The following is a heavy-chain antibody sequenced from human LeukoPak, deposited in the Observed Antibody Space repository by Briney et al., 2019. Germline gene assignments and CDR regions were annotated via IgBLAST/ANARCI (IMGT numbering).Heavy chain of an antibody. CDR2: ISYDGSNK. CDR3: AKEAIYGMDV. CDR1: GFTFSSYG. V-gene: IGHV3-30*18. Sequence: PWGSLRLSGAASGFTFSSYGMHWVRQAPGKGLEWVAVISYDGSNKYYADSVKGRFTISRDNSKNTLYLQMNSLRAEDTAVYYCAKEAIYGMDVWGQGTTVTVSS. J-gene: IGHJ6*02.